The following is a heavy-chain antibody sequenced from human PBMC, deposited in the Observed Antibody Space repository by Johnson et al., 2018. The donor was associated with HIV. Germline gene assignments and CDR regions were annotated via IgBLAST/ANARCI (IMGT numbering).Heavy chain of an antibody. Sequence: VQLVESGGGVVQPGESLRLSCAASGLTVSSNYMSWVRQAPGKGLEWVSGINWNGGSTGYADSVRGRFTISRDNAKNSLYLQMNSLRAEDTALYYCARDGYCSSTSCYDDAFDIWGQGTMVTVSS. CDR2: INWNGGST. CDR3: ARDGYCSSTSCYDDAFDI. V-gene: IGHV3-20*04. D-gene: IGHD2-2*03. CDR1: GLTVSSNY. J-gene: IGHJ3*02.